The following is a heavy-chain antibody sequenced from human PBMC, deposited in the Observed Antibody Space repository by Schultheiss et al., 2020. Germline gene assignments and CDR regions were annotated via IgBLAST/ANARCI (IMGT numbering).Heavy chain of an antibody. CDR1: GDSVSSNSAA. CDR2: TYYRSKWYN. D-gene: IGHD3-3*01. V-gene: IGHV6-1*01. CDR3: ARDAHDFWSGYQSSYGMDV. Sequence: SQTLSLTCAISGDSVSSNSAAWNWIRQSPSRGLEWLGRTYYRSKWYNDYAVSVKSRITINPDTSKNQFSLQLNSVTAADTAVYYCARDAHDFWSGYQSSYGMDVWGQGTTVTVSS. J-gene: IGHJ6*02.